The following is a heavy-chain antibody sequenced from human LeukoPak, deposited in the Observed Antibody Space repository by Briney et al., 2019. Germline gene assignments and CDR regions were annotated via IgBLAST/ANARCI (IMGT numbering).Heavy chain of an antibody. J-gene: IGHJ6*02. D-gene: IGHD3-3*01. V-gene: IGHV3-48*01. Sequence: QPGGSLRLSCAASGFTFSTYGMNWVRQAPGKGPEWVSYISSSSDAISYPDSVRGRFTISRDNSRSTLYLQMNGLRAEDTAVYYCAKDSTVSGSYYGMDIWGQGTTVTVSS. CDR3: AKDSTVSGSYYGMDI. CDR2: ISSSSDAI. CDR1: GFTFSTYG.